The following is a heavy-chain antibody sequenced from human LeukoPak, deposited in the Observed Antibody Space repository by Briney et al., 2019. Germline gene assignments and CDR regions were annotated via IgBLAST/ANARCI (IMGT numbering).Heavy chain of an antibody. V-gene: IGHV4-34*01. Sequence: SETLSLTCAVYGGSFSGYYWSWIRQPPGKGLEWIGEINHSGSTNYNPSLKSRVTISVDTSKNQFSLKLSSVTAADTAVYYCARSPGPGSYGYYYPYGMDGWGQGTTVTVSS. D-gene: IGHD3-10*01. CDR1: GGSFSGYY. J-gene: IGHJ6*02. CDR3: ARSPGPGSYGYYYPYGMDG. CDR2: INHSGST.